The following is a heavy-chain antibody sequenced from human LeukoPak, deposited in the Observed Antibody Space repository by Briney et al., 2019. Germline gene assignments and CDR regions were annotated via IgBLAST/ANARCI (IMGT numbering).Heavy chain of an antibody. CDR3: ARPRNQLLPNWFDP. V-gene: IGHV4-39*01. CDR1: GDSITSSTYY. D-gene: IGHD2-2*01. J-gene: IGHJ5*02. Sequence: SETLSLTCTVSGDSITSSTYYWGWIRQPPGKGLEWIGNIYYSGNTYYNPSLKSRVSMSVDTSKNQFSLKLSSVTAADTAVYYCARPRNQLLPNWFDPWGQGTLVTVSS. CDR2: IYYSGNT.